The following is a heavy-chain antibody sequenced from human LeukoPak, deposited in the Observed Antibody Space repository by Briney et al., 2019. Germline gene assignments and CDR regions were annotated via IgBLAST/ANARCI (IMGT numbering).Heavy chain of an antibody. CDR3: AIRLYSSGTYYFDY. CDR1: GFIFSNYN. Sequence: QPGGSLRLSCAASGFIFSNYNMNWVRQAPGKGLEWVSAISGSGGSTYYADSVKGRFTISRDNSKNTLYLQMNSLRAEDTAVYYCAIRLYSSGTYYFDYWGQGTLVTVSS. CDR2: ISGSGGST. J-gene: IGHJ4*02. V-gene: IGHV3-23*01. D-gene: IGHD6-19*01.